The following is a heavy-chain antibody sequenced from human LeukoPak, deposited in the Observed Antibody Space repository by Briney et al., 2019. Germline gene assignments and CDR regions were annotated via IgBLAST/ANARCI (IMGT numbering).Heavy chain of an antibody. Sequence: PSETLSLTCTVSGGSISSYYWSWIRQPPGKGLEWIGYIYYSGSTNYNPSLKSRVTISVDTSKNQFSLKLSSVTAADTAVYYCARVLSIVAAASYFDYWGQGTLVTVSS. CDR3: ARVLSIVAAASYFDY. D-gene: IGHD6-13*01. CDR1: GGSISSYY. J-gene: IGHJ4*02. V-gene: IGHV4-59*08. CDR2: IYYSGST.